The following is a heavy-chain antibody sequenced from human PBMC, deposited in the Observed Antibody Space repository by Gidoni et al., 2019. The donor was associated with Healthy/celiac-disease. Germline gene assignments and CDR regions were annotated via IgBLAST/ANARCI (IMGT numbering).Heavy chain of an antibody. CDR2: IIPSLGIA. J-gene: IGHJ3*02. V-gene: IGHV1-69*02. CDR1: GGTFSSYT. Sequence: QVQLVQSGAAVKKPGSWVKVSCKASGGTFSSYTISWVRQAPGQGLEWMGRIIPSLGIANYAQKFQGRVTITADKSTSTAYMELSSLRSEDTAVYYCARVKVGTAGAFDIWGQGTMVTVSS. CDR3: ARVKVGTAGAFDI. D-gene: IGHD2-21*02.